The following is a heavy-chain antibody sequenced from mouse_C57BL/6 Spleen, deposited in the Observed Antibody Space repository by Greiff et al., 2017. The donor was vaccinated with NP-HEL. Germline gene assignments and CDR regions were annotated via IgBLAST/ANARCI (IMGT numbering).Heavy chain of an antibody. J-gene: IGHJ2*01. Sequence: QVQLKESGAELVKPGASVKISCKASGYAFSSYWMNWVKQRPGKGLEWIGQIYPGDGDTNYNGKFKGKATLTADKSSSTAYMQLSSLTSEDSAVYFCARRGERYFDYWGQGTTLTVSS. V-gene: IGHV1-80*01. CDR1: GYAFSSYW. CDR2: IYPGDGDT. CDR3: ARRGERYFDY.